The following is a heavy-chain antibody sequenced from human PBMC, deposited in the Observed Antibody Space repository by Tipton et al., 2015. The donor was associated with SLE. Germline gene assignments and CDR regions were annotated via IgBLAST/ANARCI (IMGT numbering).Heavy chain of an antibody. D-gene: IGHD3-22*01. J-gene: IGHJ4*02. Sequence: LRLSCTVSGGSVSSGSYYWSWIRQPPGKGLEWIGYIYYSGSTNYNPSLKSRVTISVDTSKNQFSLKLSSVTAADTAVYYCAGGSGYYDYWGQGTLVTVSS. CDR2: IYYSGST. CDR1: GGSVSSGSYY. V-gene: IGHV4-61*01. CDR3: AGGSGYYDY.